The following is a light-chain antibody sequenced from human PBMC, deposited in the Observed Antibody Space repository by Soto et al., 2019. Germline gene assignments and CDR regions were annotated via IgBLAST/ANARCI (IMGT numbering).Light chain of an antibody. CDR1: SSNIGAGYD. CDR3: QSYDSSLSNDV. J-gene: IGLJ1*01. Sequence: QSVLTQPPSGSGAPGQRVTISCTGSSSNIGAGYDIHWYQQLPGTAPKLLIYGNSNRPSGVPDRFSGSKSGTSASLAITGLQAEDEADYYCQSYDSSLSNDVFGTGTKLTVL. V-gene: IGLV1-40*01. CDR2: GNS.